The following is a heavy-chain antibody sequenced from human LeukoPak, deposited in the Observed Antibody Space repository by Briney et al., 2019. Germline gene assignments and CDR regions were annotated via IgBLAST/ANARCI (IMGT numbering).Heavy chain of an antibody. CDR3: ARDLSVEMATPDWYFDL. D-gene: IGHD5-24*01. CDR1: KFIFSNYW. CDR2: INSDGSST. J-gene: IGHJ2*01. V-gene: IGHV3-74*01. Sequence: GGSLRLSCAASKFIFSNYWMHWVRQAPGKGLVWVSRINSDGSSTSYADSVKGRFTISRDNAKNTLYLQMNSLRAEDTAVYYCARDLSVEMATPDWYFDLWGRGTLVTVSS.